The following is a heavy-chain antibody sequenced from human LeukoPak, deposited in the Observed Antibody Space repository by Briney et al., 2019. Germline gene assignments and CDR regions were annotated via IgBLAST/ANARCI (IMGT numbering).Heavy chain of an antibody. J-gene: IGHJ4*02. D-gene: IGHD3-22*01. CDR3: ARYDYYDSSGYYDY. Sequence: SSVTVSCMASGYTFTSYGITWVRQAPGQGLEWMGWISSFNGNTNYAQRLQGRVTMTTDTSTSTAYMELRSLRSDDTAVYYCARYDYYDSSGYYDYWGQGTLVTVSS. CDR2: ISSFNGNT. V-gene: IGHV1-18*01. CDR1: GYTFTSYG.